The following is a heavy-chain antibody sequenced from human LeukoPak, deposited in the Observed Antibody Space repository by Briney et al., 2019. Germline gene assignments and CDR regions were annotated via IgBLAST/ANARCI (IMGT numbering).Heavy chain of an antibody. J-gene: IGHJ4*02. CDR2: IKQDGSEK. CDR3: AKDRPNYYESNGHYYRRNGDY. D-gene: IGHD3-22*01. Sequence: GGSLRLSCAASGFTFSSYWMSWVREAPGKGLEWVANIKQDGSEKYYVDSVKGRFTISRDNAKNSLYLQMNSLRAGDAAVYYCAKDRPNYYESNGHYYRRNGDYWGQGTLVTVSS. CDR1: GFTFSSYW. V-gene: IGHV3-7*03.